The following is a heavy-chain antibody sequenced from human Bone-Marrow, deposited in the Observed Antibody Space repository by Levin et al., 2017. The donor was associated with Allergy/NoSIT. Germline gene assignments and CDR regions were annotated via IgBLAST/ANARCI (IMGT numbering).Heavy chain of an antibody. D-gene: IGHD3-10*01. CDR1: GFIFGDHF. Sequence: GGSLRLSCAASGFIFGDHFMDWVRQAPGKGLEWVGRSKNRANDYTTEYAASVKGRFTISRDDSKNSLYLQMNSLKSEDTAVYYCARLYRSTSSGSFFDYWGQGTLVTVSS. CDR2: SKNRANDYTT. J-gene: IGHJ4*02. CDR3: ARLYRSTSSGSFFDY. V-gene: IGHV3-72*01.